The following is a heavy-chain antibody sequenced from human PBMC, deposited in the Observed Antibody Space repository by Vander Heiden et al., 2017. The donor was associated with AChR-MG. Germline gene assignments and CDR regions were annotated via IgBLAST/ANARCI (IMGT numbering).Heavy chain of an antibody. CDR2: IYQSGRT. Sequence: QVQLQASGPGLVKPSATPSLTCAVSGYSISRGYYWGGIRQPPGKGLEWIGGIYQSGRTYYNPSLKSRVTISVDTSKNQFSLKLSSVTAADTAVYYCARLPSWNYPERYYYYMDVWGKGTTVTVSS. CDR1: GYSISRGYY. V-gene: IGHV4-38-2*01. J-gene: IGHJ6*03. D-gene: IGHD1-7*01. CDR3: ARLPSWNYPERYYYYMDV.